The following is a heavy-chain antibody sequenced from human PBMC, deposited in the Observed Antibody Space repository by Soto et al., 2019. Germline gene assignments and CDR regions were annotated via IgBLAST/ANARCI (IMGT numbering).Heavy chain of an antibody. J-gene: IGHJ4*02. D-gene: IGHD3-22*01. Sequence: QVQLVQSGAEVKKPGASVKVSCKASGYTFTGYYMHWVRQAPGQGLEWMGWINPNSGGTNYAQKFQGWVTMTRDTSISTAYMERSRLRSDDTAVYYCAREAYDSSGYYHASFDYWGQGTLVTVSS. CDR3: AREAYDSSGYYHASFDY. V-gene: IGHV1-2*04. CDR2: INPNSGGT. CDR1: GYTFTGYY.